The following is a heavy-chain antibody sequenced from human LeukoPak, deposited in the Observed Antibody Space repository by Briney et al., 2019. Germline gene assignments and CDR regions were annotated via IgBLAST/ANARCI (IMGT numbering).Heavy chain of an antibody. D-gene: IGHD1-26*01. CDR1: GFTFSSYE. CDR3: ARGPFGGSSLGAFDI. CDR2: ISSSGSTI. J-gene: IGHJ3*02. Sequence: GGSLRLSCAASGFTFSSYEMNWVRQAPGKGLEWVSYISSSGSTIYYADSVKGRFTISRDNAKNSLYLQMNSLRAEDTAIYYCARGPFGGSSLGAFDIWGQGTMVTVSS. V-gene: IGHV3-48*03.